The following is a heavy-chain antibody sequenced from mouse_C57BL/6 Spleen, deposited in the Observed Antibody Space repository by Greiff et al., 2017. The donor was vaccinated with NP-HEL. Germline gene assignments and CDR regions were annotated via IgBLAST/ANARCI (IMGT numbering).Heavy chain of an antibody. CDR1: GFTFSDYG. CDR2: ISSGISTI. J-gene: IGHJ1*03. V-gene: IGHV5-17*01. D-gene: IGHD1-1*01. CDR3: ARPTVVANWYFDV. Sequence: EVQVVESGGGLVKPGGSLKLSCAASGFTFSDYGMHWVRQAPEKGLEWVAYISSGISTIYYADTVKGRFTISRDNAKNTLFLQMTSLRSEDTAMYYCARPTVVANWYFDVWGTGTTVTVSS.